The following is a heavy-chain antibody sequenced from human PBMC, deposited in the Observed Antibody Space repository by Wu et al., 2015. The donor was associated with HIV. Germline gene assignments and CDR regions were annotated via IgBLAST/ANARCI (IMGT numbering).Heavy chain of an antibody. J-gene: IGHJ6*03. V-gene: IGHV1-8*03. CDR2: MNPNSGNT. Sequence: QVQLVQSGAEVKKPGASVKVSCKASGYIFSNYDINWVRQAPGQGLEWMGWMNPNSGNTGYVQKFQGRVTVTRDISITTAYMELSSLRSEDTAMYYCARGNRGGIVMDPDAKHNYYYYMDVWGNGTTVTGLL. D-gene: IGHD2-21*01. CDR1: GYIFSNYD. CDR3: ARGNRGGIVMDPDAKHNYYYYMDV.